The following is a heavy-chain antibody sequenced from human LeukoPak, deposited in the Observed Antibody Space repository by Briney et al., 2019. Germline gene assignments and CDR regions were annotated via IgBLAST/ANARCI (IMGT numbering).Heavy chain of an antibody. CDR3: ARDGGAITIFGVAAFDI. Sequence: SETLSLTCTVSGGSISSYYWSWIRQPAGKGLEWIGRIYTSGSTNYNPSLKSRVTMSVDTSKNQFSLKLSSVTAADTAVYYGARDGGAITIFGVAAFDIWGQGTMVTVSS. V-gene: IGHV4-4*07. J-gene: IGHJ3*02. CDR2: IYTSGST. D-gene: IGHD3-3*01. CDR1: GGSISSYY.